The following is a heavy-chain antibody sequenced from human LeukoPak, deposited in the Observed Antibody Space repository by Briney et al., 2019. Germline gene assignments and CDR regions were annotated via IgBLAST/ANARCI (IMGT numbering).Heavy chain of an antibody. CDR1: GGSISSSSYY. CDR3: ARGEIAVAGVYAYYFDY. J-gene: IGHJ4*02. Sequence: PSETLSLTCTVSGGSISSSSYYWGWIRQPPGKGLEWIGSINYSGSTYYNPSLRSRVTISVDTSKNQFSLKLNSVTAADTAVYYCARGEIAVAGVYAYYFDYWGQGTLATVSS. D-gene: IGHD6-19*01. CDR2: INYSGST. V-gene: IGHV4-39*07.